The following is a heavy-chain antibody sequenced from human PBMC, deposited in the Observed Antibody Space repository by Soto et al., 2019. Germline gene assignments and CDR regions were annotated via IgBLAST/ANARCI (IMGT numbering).Heavy chain of an antibody. D-gene: IGHD5-12*01. CDR1: GYSFTSYW. V-gene: IGHV5-10-1*01. J-gene: IGHJ6*02. CDR2: IDPSDSDT. Sequence: HGESLKISCKGSGYSFTSYWISWVRQMPGKGLEWMGRIDPSDSDTNYSPSFQGHVTISADKSISTAYLQWSSLKASDTAMYYCARQRLEVVATQDGSNYYYYGMDVWGQGTTVTVSS. CDR3: ARQRLEVVATQDGSNYYYYGMDV.